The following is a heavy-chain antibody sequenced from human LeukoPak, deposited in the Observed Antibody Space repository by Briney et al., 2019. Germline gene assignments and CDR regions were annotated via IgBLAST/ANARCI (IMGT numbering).Heavy chain of an antibody. CDR3: ARIAAAGPFDY. CDR2: IYSGGST. J-gene: IGHJ4*02. V-gene: IGHV3-66*01. CDR1: GFTFSSNY. Sequence: GGSLRLSCAASGFTFSSNYMSWVRQAPGKGLEWVSVIYSGGSTYYADSVKGRFTISRDNSKNTLYLQMSSLRAEDTAVYYCARIAAAGPFDYWGQGALVTVSS. D-gene: IGHD6-13*01.